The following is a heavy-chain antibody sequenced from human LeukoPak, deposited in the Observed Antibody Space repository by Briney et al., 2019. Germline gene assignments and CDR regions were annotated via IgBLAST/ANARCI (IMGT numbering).Heavy chain of an antibody. J-gene: IGHJ4*02. CDR3: ARPAIVNRIAAAGTGQRDDY. CDR1: GYTFTGYY. Sequence: GASVKVSCKASGYTFTGYYMRWVRQAPGQGLEWMGWINPNSGGTNYAQKFQGRVTMTRDTSISTAYMELSRLRSDDTAVYYCARPAIVNRIAAAGTGQRDDYWGQGTLVTVSS. V-gene: IGHV1-2*02. D-gene: IGHD6-13*01. CDR2: INPNSGGT.